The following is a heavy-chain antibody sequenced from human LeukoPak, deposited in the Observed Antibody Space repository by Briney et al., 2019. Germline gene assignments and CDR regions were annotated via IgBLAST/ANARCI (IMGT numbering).Heavy chain of an antibody. D-gene: IGHD3-3*01. CDR1: GGSISSGGYY. CDR3: ARERRFWSGYYFDY. CDR2: IYYSGST. J-gene: IGHJ4*02. V-gene: IGHV4-31*03. Sequence: SQTLSFTCTVSGGSISSGGYYWSWIRQHPGKGLEWIGYIYYSGSTYYNPSLKSRVTISVDTSKNQFSLKLSSVTAADTAVYYCARERRFWSGYYFDYWGQGTLVTVSS.